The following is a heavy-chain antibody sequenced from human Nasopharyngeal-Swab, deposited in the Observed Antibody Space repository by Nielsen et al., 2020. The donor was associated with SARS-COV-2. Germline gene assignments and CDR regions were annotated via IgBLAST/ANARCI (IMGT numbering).Heavy chain of an antibody. CDR1: GYSFTSYA. J-gene: IGHJ4*02. CDR2: INAGNDNT. CDR3: ASSDPNYGDYAYY. D-gene: IGHD4-17*01. Sequence: SVKVSCKASGYSFTSYAMHWVRQAPGQRLEWMGWINAGNDNTRYSPKFQGRLTITRDTSASTAYMELSSLRSEDTAVYYCASSDPNYGDYAYYWGQGTLVTVSS. V-gene: IGHV1-3*01.